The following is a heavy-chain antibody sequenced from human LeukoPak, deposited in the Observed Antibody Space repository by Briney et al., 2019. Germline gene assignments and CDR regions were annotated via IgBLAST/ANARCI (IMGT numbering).Heavy chain of an antibody. V-gene: IGHV3-11*04. J-gene: IGHJ4*02. Sequence: GGSLTLSCAASGFTFSDNYMSWIRQAPGKGLEWVSYISNGGTTTKYADSVEGRFTISRDNAKNFLYLQMNSLRAEDTAVYFCASEPRLLDHWGQGTLVTVSS. CDR3: ASEPRLLDH. CDR2: ISNGGTTT. D-gene: IGHD6-25*01. CDR1: GFTFSDNY.